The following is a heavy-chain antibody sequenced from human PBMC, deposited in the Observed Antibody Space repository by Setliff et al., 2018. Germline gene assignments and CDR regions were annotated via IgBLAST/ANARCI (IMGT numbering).Heavy chain of an antibody. CDR1: GYTFTRYG. J-gene: IGHJ4*02. CDR3: ARVTYCGGDTYYNASLKSRLTISVDTSKNQFSLKLRSVTAADTAVYYCARTGTYRYFDY. V-gene: IGHV1-18*01. D-gene: IGHD2-21*01. CDR2: ISVYNSNT. Sequence: GASVKVSCKASGYTFTRYGISWVRQAPGQGLEWMGWISVYNSNTNYAEKLRGRVTMTTDPSTSTAYVELRSLRSDDTAVYFCARVTYCGGDTYYNASLKSRLTISVDTSKNQFSLKLRSVTAADTAVYYCARTGTYRYFDYWGQGTVVTVSS.